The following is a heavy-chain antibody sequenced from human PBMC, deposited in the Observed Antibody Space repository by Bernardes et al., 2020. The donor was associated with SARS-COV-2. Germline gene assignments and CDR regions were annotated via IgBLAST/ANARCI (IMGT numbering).Heavy chain of an antibody. CDR1: GFTVSTSY. D-gene: IGHD6-13*01. V-gene: IGHV3-66*02. J-gene: IGHJ4*02. CDR2: IYRGGGT. Sequence: GGSLRLSCAASGFTVSTSYMSRVRQAPGRGLEWVSVIYRGGGTYFADSVKGRFTTPRDNSKNTLYLQMNSLRPEDTALYFCAGRSASNWSHDCWGQGTLVTVSS. CDR3: AGRSASNWSHDC.